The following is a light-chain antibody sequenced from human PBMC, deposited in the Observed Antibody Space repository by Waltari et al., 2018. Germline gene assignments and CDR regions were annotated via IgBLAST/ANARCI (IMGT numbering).Light chain of an antibody. J-gene: IGKJ2*01. CDR3: QQTYSTLYT. V-gene: IGKV1-39*01. CDR1: HGISTY. CDR2: ATS. Sequence: IQMTQSPSSLSASVGDRVTITCRASHGISTYLNWYQQKPGKAPKPLIFATSSLQSGVPSRFSGSGSGTDFTLSVSSLQPEDFATYFCQQTYSTLYTFGQGTKLEIK.